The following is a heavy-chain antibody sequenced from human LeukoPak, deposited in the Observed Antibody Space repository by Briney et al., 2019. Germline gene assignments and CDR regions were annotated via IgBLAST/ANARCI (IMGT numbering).Heavy chain of an antibody. CDR1: GFTFSDHA. CDR3: TRLVGAND. V-gene: IGHV3-72*01. J-gene: IGHJ4*02. D-gene: IGHD1-26*01. Sequence: GGSLRLSCAASGFTFSDHAMDWVRQAPGKGLEWVGRIRNKANSYTTEYAASVQGRFTVSRDDSKNSLYLQMNSMKTEDTAVYYCTRLVGANDWGQGTLVTVSS. CDR2: IRNKANSYTT.